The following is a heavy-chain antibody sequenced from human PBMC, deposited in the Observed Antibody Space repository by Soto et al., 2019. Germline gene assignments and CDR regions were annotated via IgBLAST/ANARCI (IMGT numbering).Heavy chain of an antibody. J-gene: IGHJ4*02. D-gene: IGHD3-10*01. CDR1: GDCINSSSSY. Sequence: SETLSLTCTVSGDCINSSSSYWAWIRQPPGKGLEWIASIYYSGNTYYNPSLKSRVTIPADTSKNQFSVRVSSVTAADTAVYYCARQGVRGVPLWGQGTLVTVS. CDR3: ARQGVRGVPL. CDR2: IYYSGNT. V-gene: IGHV4-39*01.